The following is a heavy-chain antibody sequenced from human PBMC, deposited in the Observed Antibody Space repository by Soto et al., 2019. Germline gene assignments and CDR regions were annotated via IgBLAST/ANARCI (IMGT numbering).Heavy chain of an antibody. J-gene: IGHJ5*02. Sequence: PSETLSLTCTVSGGSINSYYWSWIRQPPGKGLEWIGYIYYSGSTNYNPSLKSRVTISVDTSKNQFSLKLSSVTAADTAVYYCARELYCSSTSCYTWGLGNWFDPWGQGTLVTVSS. CDR1: GGSINSYY. V-gene: IGHV4-59*01. CDR2: IYYSGST. CDR3: ARELYCSSTSCYTWGLGNWFDP. D-gene: IGHD2-2*02.